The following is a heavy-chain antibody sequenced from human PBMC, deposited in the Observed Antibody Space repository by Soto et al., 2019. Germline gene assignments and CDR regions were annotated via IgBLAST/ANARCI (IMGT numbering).Heavy chain of an antibody. CDR1: GFTFSSYS. CDR2: ISSSSSTI. D-gene: IGHD6-13*01. J-gene: IGHJ6*03. V-gene: IGHV3-48*01. Sequence: PGGSLRLSCAASGFTFSSYSMNWVRQAPGKGLEWVSYISSSSSTIYYADSVKGRFTISRDNAKNSLYLQMNSLRAEDTAVYYCARLQQLGDYYMDVWGKGTTVTVSS. CDR3: ARLQQLGDYYMDV.